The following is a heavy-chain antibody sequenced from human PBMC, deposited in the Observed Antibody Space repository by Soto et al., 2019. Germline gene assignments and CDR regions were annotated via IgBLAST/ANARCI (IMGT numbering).Heavy chain of an antibody. CDR2: IYTSGST. V-gene: IGHV4-4*07. Sequence: SETLSLTCTVPGGSISSYYWSWIRQPAGKGLEWIGRIYTSGSTNYNPSLKSRVTMSVDTSKNQFSLKLSSVTAADTAVYYCARGYCSGGSCYSGFLKAFDISGQGTIVTVSS. CDR1: GGSISSYY. D-gene: IGHD2-15*01. CDR3: ARGYCSGGSCYSGFLKAFDI. J-gene: IGHJ3*02.